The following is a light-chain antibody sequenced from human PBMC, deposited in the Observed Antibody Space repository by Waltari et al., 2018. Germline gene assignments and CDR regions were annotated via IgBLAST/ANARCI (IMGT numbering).Light chain of an antibody. V-gene: IGKV1-39*01. CDR2: GAS. Sequence: DIQMTQSPSSLSASIGDRVTITCRASRNIGKYLNWYQQKPGKAPKLLIFGASTLQSAVPSRFSASGSGTHFTLTIDSLLPEDFATYLCQQSSRTFGQGTKVESK. CDR1: RNIGKY. J-gene: IGKJ1*01. CDR3: QQSSRT.